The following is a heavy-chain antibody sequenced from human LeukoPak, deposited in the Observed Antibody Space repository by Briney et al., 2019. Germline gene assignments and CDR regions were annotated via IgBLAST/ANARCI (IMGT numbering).Heavy chain of an antibody. CDR2: ISGSGGST. Sequence: GGSLRLSCAASGFTFSSYAMSWVRQAPGKGLEWVSAISGSGGSTYYADSVKGRFTISRDNSKNTLYLQMNSLRAEDTAVYYCARGGRGSDAFDIWGQGTMVTVSS. CDR3: ARGGRGSDAFDI. J-gene: IGHJ3*02. CDR1: GFTFSSYA. V-gene: IGHV3-23*01. D-gene: IGHD3-10*01.